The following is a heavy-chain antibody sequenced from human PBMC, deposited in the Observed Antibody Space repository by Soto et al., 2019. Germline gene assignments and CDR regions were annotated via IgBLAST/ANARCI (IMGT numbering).Heavy chain of an antibody. V-gene: IGHV1-18*01. D-gene: IGHD1-26*01. CDR2: ISAYNGNT. Sequence: GASVKVSCKASGYTFTSYGISWVRPAPGQGLEWMGWISAYNGNTNYAQKLQGRVTMTTDTSTSTGYMELRSLRSDDTAVYYCARRGVGATTAHFDYWGQGTLVTVSS. CDR1: GYTFTSYG. CDR3: ARRGVGATTAHFDY. J-gene: IGHJ4*02.